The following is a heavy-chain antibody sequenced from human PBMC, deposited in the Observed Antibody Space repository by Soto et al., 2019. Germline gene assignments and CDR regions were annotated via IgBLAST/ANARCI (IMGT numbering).Heavy chain of an antibody. CDR1: GFTFSSYA. D-gene: IGHD3-22*01. CDR3: ARELRTYYYDSSGEEHFDY. V-gene: IGHV3-21*01. CDR2: ISSSSSYI. Sequence: PGGFLRLSCAASGFTFSSYAMSWVRQAPGKGLEWVSSISSSSSYIYYADSVKGRFTISRDNAKNSLYLQMNSLRAEDTAVYYCARELRTYYYDSSGEEHFDYWGQGTLVTVSS. J-gene: IGHJ4*02.